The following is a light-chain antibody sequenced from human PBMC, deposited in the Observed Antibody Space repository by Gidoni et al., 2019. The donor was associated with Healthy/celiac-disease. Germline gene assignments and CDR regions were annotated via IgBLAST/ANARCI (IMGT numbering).Light chain of an antibody. CDR2: LGS. Sequence: DIVMTQSPLSLPVTPGEPASISCRSSQSLLHRNGYNYLDWYLQKPGQSPQLLIYLGSNRASGVPDRFSGSGSGTDFTLKISRVEAEDVGVYYCMQALQTPWTFXQXTKVEIK. CDR1: QSLLHRNGYNY. CDR3: MQALQTPWT. J-gene: IGKJ1*01. V-gene: IGKV2-28*01.